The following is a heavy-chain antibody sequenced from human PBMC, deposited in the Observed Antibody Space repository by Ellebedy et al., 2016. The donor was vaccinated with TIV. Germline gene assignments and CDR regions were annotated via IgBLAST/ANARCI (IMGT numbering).Heavy chain of an antibody. CDR1: GFTFSTYW. Sequence: GESLKISCAASGFTFSTYWMGWVRQAAGKGLEWVANTKQDGSKKYYVDYVMGRFTISRDNAKNSRYLQMNSLRAEDTAVYYCARGGNWDLDYWGQGILVTVSS. D-gene: IGHD7-27*01. CDR3: ARGGNWDLDY. V-gene: IGHV3-7*01. CDR2: TKQDGSKK. J-gene: IGHJ4*02.